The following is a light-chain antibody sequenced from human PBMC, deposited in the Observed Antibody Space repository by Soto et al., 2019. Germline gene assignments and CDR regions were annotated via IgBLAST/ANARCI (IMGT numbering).Light chain of an antibody. J-gene: IGLJ3*02. CDR3: NSFTSTHTGV. V-gene: IGLV2-14*01. CDR1: SSDVGGYNF. Sequence: QSALTQPASVSGSPGQSITISCTGTSSDVGGYNFVSWYQQHPGKAPKLIIYQVTNRPSGVSDRFSGSKSDNTASLTISGLQAADEADYYCNSFTSTHTGVFGGGTKVTVL. CDR2: QVT.